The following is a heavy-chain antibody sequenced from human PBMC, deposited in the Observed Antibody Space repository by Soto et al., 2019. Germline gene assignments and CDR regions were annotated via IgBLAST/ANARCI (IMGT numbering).Heavy chain of an antibody. CDR2: MDSSGST. V-gene: IGHV4-31*01. CDR1: GGSLKSGGYY. CDR3: ARGYRQSGYSSSWVLDY. Sequence: QVQLREAGPGLAKPSETLSLTSTISGGSLKSGGYYWNWIRQHAGKGLERIGYMDSSGSTYYNPSLLRQYIRSANTPDNHFSLKLSSVTAAATAVYFCARGYRQSGYSSSWVLDYWGQGTLVNVSS. D-gene: IGHD6-13*01. J-gene: IGHJ4*02.